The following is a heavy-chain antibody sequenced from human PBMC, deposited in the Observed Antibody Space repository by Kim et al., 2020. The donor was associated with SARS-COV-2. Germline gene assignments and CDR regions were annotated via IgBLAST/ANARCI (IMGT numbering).Heavy chain of an antibody. CDR1: GGSFSGYY. CDR3: SRGGYSYGNYFDY. CDR2: INHSGST. Sequence: SETLSLTCAVYGGSFSGYYWSWIRQPPGKGLEWIGEINHSGSTNYNPSLKSRVTISVNTSKNQFSLKLSSVTAADTAVSYCSRGGYSYGNYFDYWGQGT. V-gene: IGHV4-34*01. D-gene: IGHD5-18*01. J-gene: IGHJ4*02.